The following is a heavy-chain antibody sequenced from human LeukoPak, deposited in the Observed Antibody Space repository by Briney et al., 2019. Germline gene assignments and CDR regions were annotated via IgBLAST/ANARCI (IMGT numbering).Heavy chain of an antibody. J-gene: IGHJ2*01. Sequence: ETLSLTCTVSGYSISSGYYWGWIRQPPGKGLEWVSVIYSGGSTYYTDSVKGRFTISRDNSKNTLYLQMNTLRAEDTAVYYCARDSNRNWYFDLWGRGTLVTVSS. CDR3: ARDSNRNWYFDL. CDR2: IYSGGST. CDR1: GYSISSGYY. V-gene: IGHV3-66*01.